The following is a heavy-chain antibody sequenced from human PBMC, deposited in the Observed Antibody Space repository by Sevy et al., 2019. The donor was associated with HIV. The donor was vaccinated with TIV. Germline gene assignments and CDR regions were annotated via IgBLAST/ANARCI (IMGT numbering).Heavy chain of an antibody. J-gene: IGHJ1*01. CDR1: GGSISSSSYY. D-gene: IGHD2-15*01. CDR3: ATRLGYCSGSSCYPPEYFHH. Sequence: SETLSLTCIVSGGSISSSSYYWGWIRQRPGKGLEWTESIYYSGNTYYNPSLKSRVTISVDTSKKQFSLKLSSVTAADTAVYYCATRLGYCSGSSCYPPEYFHHWGQGTLVTVSS. CDR2: IYYSGNT. V-gene: IGHV4-39*01.